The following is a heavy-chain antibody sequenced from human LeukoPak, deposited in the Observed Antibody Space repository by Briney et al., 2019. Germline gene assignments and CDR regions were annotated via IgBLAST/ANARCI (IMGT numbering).Heavy chain of an antibody. D-gene: IGHD6-19*01. V-gene: IGHV4-34*01. J-gene: IGHJ4*02. CDR1: GGSFSNYY. CDR2: INHSGGA. Sequence: PSETLSLTCTVCGGSFSNYYWSWIRQPPGKGLEWIGEINHSGGANYNPSLKSRVTISIDTSRNQFSLDLSSVTAADTAVYYCARGGGTGWYIDYWGQGSLVTVSS. CDR3: ARGGGTGWYIDY.